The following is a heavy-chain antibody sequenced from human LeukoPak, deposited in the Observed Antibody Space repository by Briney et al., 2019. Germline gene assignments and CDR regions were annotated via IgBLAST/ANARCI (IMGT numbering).Heavy chain of an antibody. Sequence: SETLSLTCTVSGGSISSSNYYWGWIRQPPGKGLEWIGSIYYTGTTYYNPSLKSRVTISADTSKNQFSLRLSSVTAADTAVYYCARHEYTGDNWFDPWGQGTLVTVSS. D-gene: IGHD2/OR15-2a*01. CDR2: IYYTGTT. V-gene: IGHV4-39*01. CDR3: ARHEYTGDNWFDP. J-gene: IGHJ5*02. CDR1: GGSISSSNYY.